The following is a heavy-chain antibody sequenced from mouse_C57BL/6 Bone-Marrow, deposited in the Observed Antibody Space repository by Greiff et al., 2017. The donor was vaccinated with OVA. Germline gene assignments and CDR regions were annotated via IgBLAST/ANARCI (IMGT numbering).Heavy chain of an antibody. CDR3: ASTVVALSYWYFDV. D-gene: IGHD1-1*01. V-gene: IGHV1-78*01. CDR1: GYTFTDHT. J-gene: IGHJ1*03. CDR2: IYPRDGST. Sequence: VKLQESDAELVKPGASVKISCKVSGYTFTDHTIHWMKQRPEQGLEWIGYIYPRDGSTKYNEKFKGKATLTADKSSSTAYMQLNSLTSEDSAVYFCASTVVALSYWYFDVWGTGTTVTVSS.